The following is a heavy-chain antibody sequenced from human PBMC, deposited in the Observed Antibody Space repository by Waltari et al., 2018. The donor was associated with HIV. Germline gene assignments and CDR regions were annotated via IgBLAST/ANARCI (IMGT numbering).Heavy chain of an antibody. D-gene: IGHD2-2*01. CDR1: GFTFSGSL. V-gene: IGHV3-7*01. CDR2: IKIDGSEK. Sequence: EVQLVESGGGLVQPGGSLSLSCAASGFTFSGSLMSWVRQAPGKGLEWVANIKIDGSEKYYVDSVKGRFTISRDNAKNSLYLQMNSLGVEDTAVYYCARGGSSRFDCWGQGTLVTVSS. CDR3: ARGGSSRFDC. J-gene: IGHJ4*02.